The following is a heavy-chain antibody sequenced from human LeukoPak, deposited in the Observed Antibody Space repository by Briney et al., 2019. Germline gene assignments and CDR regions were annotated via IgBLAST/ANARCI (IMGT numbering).Heavy chain of an antibody. J-gene: IGHJ4*02. CDR2: INSDGSST. Sequence: GGSLRLSCAASDFTFSSHWMYWVRQAPGKGLVWVSGINSDGSSTRYADSVKGRFTISRDNAKNTLYLQMNSLRPEDTAVYYCARGLRPVDYWGQGALVTVSS. D-gene: IGHD6-25*01. V-gene: IGHV3-74*01. CDR3: ARGLRPVDY. CDR1: DFTFSSHW.